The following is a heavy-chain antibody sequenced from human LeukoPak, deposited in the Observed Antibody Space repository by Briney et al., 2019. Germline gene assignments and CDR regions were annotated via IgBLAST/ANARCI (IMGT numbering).Heavy chain of an antibody. J-gene: IGHJ4*02. Sequence: NPGGSLRLSCAAAGFTLSDYYMSWIRQAPGQGLEWVSCISSSGTNTNYADSVKGRFTISRDNAKNSVHLQMNSLRAEDTAVHYCARVRYSSGWYDFDYWGQGTLVTVSS. CDR1: GFTLSDYY. CDR3: ARVRYSSGWYDFDY. D-gene: IGHD6-19*01. CDR2: ISSSGTNT. V-gene: IGHV3-11*04.